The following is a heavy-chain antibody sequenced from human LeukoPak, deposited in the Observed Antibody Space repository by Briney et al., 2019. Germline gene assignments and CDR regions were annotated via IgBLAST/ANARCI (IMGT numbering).Heavy chain of an antibody. CDR1: GGSFSGYY. CDR2: INHSGST. Sequence: PSETLSLTCAVHGGSFSGYYWSWIRQPPGKGLEWIGEINHSGSTNYNPSLKSRVTISVDTSKNQFSLKLSSVTAADTAVYYCARTTIFGVVISDGVPDYWGQGTLVTVSS. CDR3: ARTTIFGVVISDGVPDY. V-gene: IGHV4-34*01. J-gene: IGHJ4*02. D-gene: IGHD3-3*01.